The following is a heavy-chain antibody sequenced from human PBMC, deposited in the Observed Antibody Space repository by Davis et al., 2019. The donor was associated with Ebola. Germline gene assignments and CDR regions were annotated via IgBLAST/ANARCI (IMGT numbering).Heavy chain of an antibody. CDR1: GFTFSSYS. D-gene: IGHD1-14*01. CDR2: ISSSSSYI. J-gene: IGHJ4*02. V-gene: IGHV3-21*01. Sequence: GESLKISCAASGFTFSSYSMNWVRQAPGKGLEWVSSISSSSSYIHYADSVKGRFTISRDNAKNSLFLQMNSLRAEDTAVYYCAREGRTTFYFDYWGQGTLVTVSS. CDR3: AREGRTTFYFDY.